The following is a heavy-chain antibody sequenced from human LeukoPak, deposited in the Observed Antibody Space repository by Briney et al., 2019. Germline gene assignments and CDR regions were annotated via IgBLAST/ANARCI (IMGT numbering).Heavy chain of an antibody. CDR2: ISSSSSYI. J-gene: IGHJ4*02. CDR1: GFTFSSYE. V-gene: IGHV3-21*04. Sequence: GGSLRLSCAASGFTFSSYEMNWVRQAPGKGLEWVSSISSSSSYIYYADSVKGRFTISRDNAKNSLYLQMNSLRAEDTAVYYCAKGYSGYDPNDYWGQGTLVTVSS. D-gene: IGHD5-12*01. CDR3: AKGYSGYDPNDY.